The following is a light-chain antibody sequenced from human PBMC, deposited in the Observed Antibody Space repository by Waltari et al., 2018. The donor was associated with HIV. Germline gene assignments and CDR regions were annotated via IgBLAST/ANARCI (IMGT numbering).Light chain of an antibody. CDR3: QSTDITGTYAV. Sequence: YELTQSPSVSVSPGQTATINCFGDALPKHFAYWYQHKPGQAPVLLIPKDKERPSGIPDRFSGSGSGTTVTLTISGVRAEDEADYYCQSTDITGTYAVFGPGTKVTVL. CDR2: KDK. V-gene: IGLV3-25*03. J-gene: IGLJ1*01. CDR1: ALPKHF.